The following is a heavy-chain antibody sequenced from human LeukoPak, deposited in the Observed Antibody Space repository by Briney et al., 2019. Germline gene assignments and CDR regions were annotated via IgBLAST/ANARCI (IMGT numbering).Heavy chain of an antibody. CDR3: ARGEVIPDY. Sequence: GGSLRLSCAASGFTFSAYWMNWVRQAPGKGLEWVSCISSSGSAIYYADSVKGRFTISRDNAKNSLYLQMNSLRAEDTAVYYCARGEVIPDYWGQGTLVTVSS. V-gene: IGHV3-48*04. CDR1: GFTFSAYW. CDR2: ISSSGSAI. J-gene: IGHJ4*02. D-gene: IGHD2-21*01.